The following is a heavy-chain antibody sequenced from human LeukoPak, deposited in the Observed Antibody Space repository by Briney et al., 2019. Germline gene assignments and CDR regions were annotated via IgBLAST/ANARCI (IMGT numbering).Heavy chain of an antibody. CDR2: IYSGGST. CDR3: ARIGYDYGDYVLDY. CDR1: GFTVSSNH. J-gene: IGHJ4*02. V-gene: IGHV3-53*01. D-gene: IGHD4-17*01. Sequence: PGGSLRLSCAASGFTVSSNHMSWVRQAPGKGLEWVSVIYSGGSTYYADSVKGRFTISRDNSKNTLYLQMNSLRAEDTAVYYCARIGYDYGDYVLDYWGQGTLVTVSS.